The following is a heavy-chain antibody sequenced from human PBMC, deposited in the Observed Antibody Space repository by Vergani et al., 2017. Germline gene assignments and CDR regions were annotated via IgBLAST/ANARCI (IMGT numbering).Heavy chain of an antibody. J-gene: IGHJ4*02. V-gene: IGHV4-34*01. CDR1: GGSFSGYY. CDR2: INHSGST. CDR3: ARVGQWLPPPPYPYYFDY. Sequence: QVQLQQWGAGLLKPSETLSLTCAVYGGSFSGYYWSWIRQPPGKGLEWIGEINHSGSTNYNPSLKSRVTISVDTSKNQFSLKLSSVTAADTAVYYCARVGQWLPPPPYPYYFDYWGQGTLVTVSS. D-gene: IGHD6-19*01.